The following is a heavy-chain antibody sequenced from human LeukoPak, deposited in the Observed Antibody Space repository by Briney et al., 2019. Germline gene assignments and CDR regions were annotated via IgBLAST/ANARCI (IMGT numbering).Heavy chain of an antibody. D-gene: IGHD1-1*01. Sequence: PSETLSLTCIVSGGSISSYYWSWMRQPPGEGLEWIGYISNSGITIYNTSLKSRVTMSVATSKNQLTLKLSSVTAADTAVYHCVRLQPNTGEWAFDIWGQGTLVSVSS. V-gene: IGHV4-59*01. CDR2: ISNSGIT. CDR3: VRLQPNTGEWAFDI. J-gene: IGHJ3*02. CDR1: GGSISSYY.